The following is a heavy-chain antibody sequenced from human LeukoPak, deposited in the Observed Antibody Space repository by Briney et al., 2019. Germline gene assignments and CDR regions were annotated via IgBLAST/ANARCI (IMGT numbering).Heavy chain of an antibody. CDR3: ARWEYCSSSSCYDGSETFHY. Sequence: ASVKVSCKASGYTFTSYGISWVRQAPGQGLEWMGWISAYNGNTNYAQKYQGRVTMTTDTSTSTAYMELRSLRSDDTAIYYCARWEYCSSSSCYDGSETFHYWAQGTLVTVSS. CDR2: ISAYNGNT. CDR1: GYTFTSYG. V-gene: IGHV1-18*01. D-gene: IGHD2-2*01. J-gene: IGHJ4*02.